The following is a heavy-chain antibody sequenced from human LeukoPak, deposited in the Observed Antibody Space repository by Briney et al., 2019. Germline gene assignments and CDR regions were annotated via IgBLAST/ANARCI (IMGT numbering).Heavy chain of an antibody. D-gene: IGHD3-22*01. CDR1: GFFFSSYW. CDR3: ARDPQYSYDDTGTFDS. J-gene: IGHJ4*02. CDR2: IKQDGDET. Sequence: GGSLRLSCAASGFFFSSYWMSWVRQAPGKGPEWVANIKQDGDETYYLDSVKGRFTVSRDNAKNSLYLQMNTLRAEDTAVYYCARDPQYSYDDTGTFDSWGQGTLVTVSS. V-gene: IGHV3-7*01.